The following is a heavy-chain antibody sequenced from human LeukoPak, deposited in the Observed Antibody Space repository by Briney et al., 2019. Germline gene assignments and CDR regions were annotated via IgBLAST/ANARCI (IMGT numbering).Heavy chain of an antibody. V-gene: IGHV3-23*01. J-gene: IGHJ4*02. CDR2: ISGSGGST. D-gene: IGHD1-26*01. CDR3: AKFRSYPLHFDY. CDR1: GFTFSSDA. Sequence: PGGSLRLSCAASGFTFSSDAMSWVRQAPGKGLEWVSAISGSGGSTYYADSVKGRFTISRDNSKNTLYLQMNSLRAEDTAVYYCAKFRSYPLHFDYWGQGTLVTVSS.